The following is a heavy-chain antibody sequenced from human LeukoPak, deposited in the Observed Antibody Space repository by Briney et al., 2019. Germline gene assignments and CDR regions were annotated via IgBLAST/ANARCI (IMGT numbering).Heavy chain of an antibody. J-gene: IGHJ4*02. V-gene: IGHV1-8*01. CDR3: ARRIRGALTDY. D-gene: IGHD3-10*01. CDR1: GYTFTTYD. CDR2: MNPNSGNT. Sequence: PGASVKVSCKASGYTFTTYDLNWVRQATGQGLEWMGWMNPNSGNTGYAQKLQGRVTMTRNISITTAYMELSNLTSEDTAVYYCARRIRGALTDYWGQGTLVTVSS.